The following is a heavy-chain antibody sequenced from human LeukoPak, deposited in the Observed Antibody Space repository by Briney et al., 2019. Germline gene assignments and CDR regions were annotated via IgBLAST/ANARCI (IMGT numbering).Heavy chain of an antibody. D-gene: IGHD3-10*01. CDR3: ARLYGSGWPYYYYMDV. CDR1: AGSISSTSYS. V-gene: IGHV4-39*07. J-gene: IGHJ6*03. CDR2: VYYSGST. Sequence: SETLSLTCTVSAGSISSTSYSWGWIRQPPGKGLEWIGSVYYSGSTYYNPSLKSRVTISVDTSKNQFSLKLSSVTAADTAVYYCARLYGSGWPYYYYMDVWGKGTTVTISS.